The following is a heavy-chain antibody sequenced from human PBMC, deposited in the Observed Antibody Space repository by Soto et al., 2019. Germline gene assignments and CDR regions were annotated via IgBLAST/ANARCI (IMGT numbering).Heavy chain of an antibody. CDR1: GGTFSSYA. D-gene: IGHD5-12*01. CDR3: ARTSSRDGYNRPFGY. J-gene: IGHJ4*02. CDR2: IVPIFGTA. V-gene: IGHV1-69*06. Sequence: ASVKVSCKASGGTFSSYAISWVRQAPGQGLEWMGGIVPIFGTANYAQKFQGRVTITADKSTSTAYMELSSLRSEDTAVYYCARTSSRDGYNRPFGYWGQGTLVTVSS.